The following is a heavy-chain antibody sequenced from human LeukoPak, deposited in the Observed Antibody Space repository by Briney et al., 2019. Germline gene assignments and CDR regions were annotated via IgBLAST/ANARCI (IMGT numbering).Heavy chain of an antibody. CDR1: GYSFTSYW. V-gene: IGHV5-51*01. J-gene: IGHJ4*02. CDR2: IYPGDSDT. D-gene: IGHD3-10*01. Sequence: GESLKISCKGSGYSFTSYWIGWVRQMPGKGLEWMGIIYPGDSDTRYSPSFQGQVTISADKSISTAYLQWSSLKASDTAMYFCATIISHYFTSGSYHKADAPFFADWGQGTLVTVS. CDR3: ATIISHYFTSGSYHKADAPFFAD.